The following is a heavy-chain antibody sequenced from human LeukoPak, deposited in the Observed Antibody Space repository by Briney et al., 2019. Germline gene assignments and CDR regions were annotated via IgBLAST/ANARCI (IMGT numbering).Heavy chain of an antibody. Sequence: SETLSLTCAVYGGSFSGYYWSWIRQPPGKGLEWIGEINHSGSTNYNPSLKSRVTISVDTSKNQFSLKLSSVTAADTAVYYCARKMESGYQARFDYWGQGTLVTVSS. CDR3: ARKMESGYQARFDY. V-gene: IGHV4-34*01. CDR1: GGSFSGYY. D-gene: IGHD3-3*01. J-gene: IGHJ4*02. CDR2: INHSGST.